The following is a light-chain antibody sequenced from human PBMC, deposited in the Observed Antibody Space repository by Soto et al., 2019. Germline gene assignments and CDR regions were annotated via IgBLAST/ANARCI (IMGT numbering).Light chain of an antibody. J-gene: IGKJ5*01. Sequence: EIVLTQSPATLAVSPGERSTVSCSASHSVSSYLAWYQQKPVQAPRLLIYDASNRATGIPARFSGSGSGTDFTLTLSSLEPEDFAVYYCQQYNNWPPITFGQGTRLEIK. V-gene: IGKV3-11*01. CDR2: DAS. CDR3: QQYNNWPPIT. CDR1: HSVSSY.